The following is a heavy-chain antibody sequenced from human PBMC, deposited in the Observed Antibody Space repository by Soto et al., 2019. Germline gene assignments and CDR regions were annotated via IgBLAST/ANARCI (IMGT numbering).Heavy chain of an antibody. CDR2: MYYSGIT. V-gene: IGHV4-39*02. CDR1: GGSMRSDAYF. D-gene: IGHD3-10*01. J-gene: IGHJ3*02. CDR3: ARLTDNYGSGSYYKLRDAFDI. Sequence: SETLSVTCTLSGGSMRSDAYFWWWILQPPGKWLEWIGSMYYSGITYYNPSLKSRVTISGDTSKNYFSLRLSSVTAADTAVYYCARLTDNYGSGSYYKLRDAFDIWGQGTMVT.